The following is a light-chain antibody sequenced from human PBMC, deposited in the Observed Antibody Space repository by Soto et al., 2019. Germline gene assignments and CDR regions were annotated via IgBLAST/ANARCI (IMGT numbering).Light chain of an antibody. CDR2: EVT. CDR1: SSDVGGYNS. V-gene: IGLV2-14*01. Sequence: QSALTQPASVSGSPGQSITISCSGSSSDVGGYNSVSWYQQHPGKAPKLLIYEVTNRPSGLSNRFSGSKSGSAASLTISWLQAEDEADYYCNSYTSDGTYVFGTGTMVTVL. J-gene: IGLJ1*01. CDR3: NSYTSDGTYV.